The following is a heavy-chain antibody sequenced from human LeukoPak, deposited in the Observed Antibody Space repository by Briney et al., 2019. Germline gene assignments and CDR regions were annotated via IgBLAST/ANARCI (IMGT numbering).Heavy chain of an antibody. J-gene: IGHJ4*02. CDR2: VFYTGKT. V-gene: IGHV4-39*07. Sequence: SETLPLTCTVSGGSVSTSDYYWGWIRQSPVKGLEWIGDVFYTGKTNYNLSLRGRATISIDTSKNQFSLKLTYVTAADTAVYYCARVFDSWGQGTLVTVSS. CDR3: ARVFDS. CDR1: GGSVSTSDYY.